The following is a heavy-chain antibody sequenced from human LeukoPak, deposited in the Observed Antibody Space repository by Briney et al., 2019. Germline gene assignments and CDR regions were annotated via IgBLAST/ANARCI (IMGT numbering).Heavy chain of an antibody. J-gene: IGHJ4*02. V-gene: IGHV1-18*01. CDR2: ISAYNGNT. D-gene: IGHD2-15*01. CDR1: GYTFSSYD. CDR3: ARGISGGSCYDY. Sequence: ASVKVSCKASGYTFSSYDINWVRQAAGQGLEWMGWISAYNGNTNYAQKLQGRVTMTTDTSTSTAYMELRSLRSDDTAVYYCARGISGGSCYDYWGQGTLVTVSS.